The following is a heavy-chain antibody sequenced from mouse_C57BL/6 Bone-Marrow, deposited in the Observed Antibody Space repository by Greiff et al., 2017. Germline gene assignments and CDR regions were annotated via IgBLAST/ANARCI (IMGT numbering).Heavy chain of an antibody. Sequence: EVNVVESGGGLVQSGRSLRLSCATSGFTFSDFYMEWVRQDPGKGLEWIAASRNKANDYTTEYSASVKGRFIVSRDTSQSFLYLQMNALRAEDTAIYYCARDEDYYDSPFAYWGQGTLVTVSA. CDR2: SRNKANDYTT. CDR1: GFTFSDFY. J-gene: IGHJ3*01. CDR3: ARDEDYYDSPFAY. D-gene: IGHD2-4*01. V-gene: IGHV7-1*01.